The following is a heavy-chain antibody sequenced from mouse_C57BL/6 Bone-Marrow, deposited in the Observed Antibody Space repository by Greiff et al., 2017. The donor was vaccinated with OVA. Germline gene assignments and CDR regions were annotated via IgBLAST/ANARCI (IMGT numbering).Heavy chain of an antibody. CDR1: GFTFTNYY. CDR2: IRNKPNGSTT. J-gene: IGHJ2*01. CDR3: ARYKGRVAVDYFDY. Sequence: EVKLVECGGGLVQPGYSLSLSCAASGFTFTNYYMSWVRQPPGKALEWLAFIRNKPNGSTTEYSASVKGRFTISRDNSQSILYLQMNALRAEDSATYYCARYKGRVAVDYFDYWGQGTALTVSS. V-gene: IGHV7-3*01. D-gene: IGHD1-1*01.